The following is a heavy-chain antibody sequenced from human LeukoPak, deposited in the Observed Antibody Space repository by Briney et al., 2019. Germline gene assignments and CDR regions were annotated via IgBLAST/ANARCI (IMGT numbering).Heavy chain of an antibody. CDR2: IYYTGST. CDR3: AKGTEGYLQLER. V-gene: IGHV4-59*01. D-gene: IGHD2-15*01. J-gene: IGHJ5*02. CDR1: GDSISDSY. Sequence: SETLSLTCTVSGDSISDSYWTWIRQPPGEGLEYIGYIYYTGSTTYSPSLRGRVTISLDKSKSRFSLKLNSVATADTAVYFCAKGTEGYLQLERWGQGALVTVSS.